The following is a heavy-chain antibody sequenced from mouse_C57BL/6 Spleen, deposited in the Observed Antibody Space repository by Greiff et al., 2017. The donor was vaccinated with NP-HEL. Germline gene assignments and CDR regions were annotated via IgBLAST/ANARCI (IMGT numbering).Heavy chain of an antibody. Sequence: QVQLQQPGAELVMPGASVKLSCKASGYTFTSSWMHWVKQRPGQGLEWIGEIDASDSYTNYNQKFKGKSTLTVDKSSSTAYMQLSSLTSEDSAVYYCARGGYDAVYAMDYWGQGTSVTVSS. D-gene: IGHD2-12*01. CDR2: IDASDSYT. J-gene: IGHJ4*01. CDR1: GYTFTSSW. V-gene: IGHV1-69*01. CDR3: ARGGYDAVYAMDY.